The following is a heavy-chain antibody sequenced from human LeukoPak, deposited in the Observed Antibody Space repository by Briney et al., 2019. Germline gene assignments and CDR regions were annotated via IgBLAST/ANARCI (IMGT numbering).Heavy chain of an antibody. D-gene: IGHD3-9*01. V-gene: IGHV3-23*01. CDR3: AKATLRYFEWLFPYGMDV. Sequence: PGGSLRLSCAASGFTFSSYAMTWVRQAPGKGLEWVSAVSGSGGSTYYADSVKGRFTISRDNSKNTLYLQMNSLRAEDTAVYYCAKATLRYFEWLFPYGMDVWGQGTTVTVSS. CDR2: VSGSGGST. CDR1: GFTFSSYA. J-gene: IGHJ6*02.